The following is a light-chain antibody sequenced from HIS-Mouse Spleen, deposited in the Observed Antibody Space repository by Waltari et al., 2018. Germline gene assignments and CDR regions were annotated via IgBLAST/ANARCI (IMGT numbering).Light chain of an antibody. Sequence: SYELTQPPSVPVSPAQTASTPCPGDAFPKKYAYLSQEKSGQAPVLVIYEDSKRPSGIPERFSGSSSGTMATVTISGAQVEDEADYYCYSTDSSGNHRVFGGGTKLTVL. J-gene: IGLJ2*01. V-gene: IGLV3-10*01. CDR3: YSTDSSGNHRV. CDR1: AFPKKY. CDR2: EDS.